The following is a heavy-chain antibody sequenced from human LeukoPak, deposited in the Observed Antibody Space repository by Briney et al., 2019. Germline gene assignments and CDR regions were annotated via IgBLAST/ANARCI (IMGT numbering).Heavy chain of an antibody. V-gene: IGHV4-61*09. CDR3: ARHKTGGTYPLDY. Sequence: PSQTLSLTCTVSGGSISSGGYYWSWLRQPPGKGLEWIGHIYYSGSTTYNPSLKSRVTISVDTSKNQFSLKLSSVTAADTAVYYCARHKTGGTYPLDYWGQGTLVTVSS. CDR2: IYYSGST. J-gene: IGHJ4*02. D-gene: IGHD1-26*01. CDR1: GGSISSGGYY.